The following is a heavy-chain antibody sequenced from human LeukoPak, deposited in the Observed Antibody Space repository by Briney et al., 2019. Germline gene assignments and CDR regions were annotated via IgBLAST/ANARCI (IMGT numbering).Heavy chain of an antibody. J-gene: IGHJ5*02. Sequence: PSETLSLTCAVSRGSISSNSWWSWVRQPPGKRLEWIAEIYHSGSTNYNPSLKSRVTISVDKSKNQFSLKLSSVTAADTAMYYCARDSYYFGSGSDNTPYNWFDPWGQGTLVTVSS. CDR3: ARDSYYFGSGSDNTPYNWFDP. D-gene: IGHD3-10*01. V-gene: IGHV4-4*02. CDR1: RGSISSNSW. CDR2: IYHSGST.